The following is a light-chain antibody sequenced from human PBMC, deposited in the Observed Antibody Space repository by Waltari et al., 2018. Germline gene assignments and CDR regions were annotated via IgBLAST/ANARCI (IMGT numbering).Light chain of an antibody. V-gene: IGKV3-11*01. CDR3: QQRSRWPLT. CDR1: QFISSY. CDR2: DAS. Sequence: EIVLTQSPATLSLSPGERATLSCRASQFISSYLAWYQQKPGQAPRLLIDDASNRAAGIPARFSGSGYGTDFTLTISSLGPEDFAVYYCQQRSRWPLTFGGGTKVEIK. J-gene: IGKJ4*01.